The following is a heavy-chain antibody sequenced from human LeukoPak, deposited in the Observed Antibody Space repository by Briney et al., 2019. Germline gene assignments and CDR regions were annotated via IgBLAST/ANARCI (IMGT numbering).Heavy chain of an antibody. CDR1: GITFRSYC. D-gene: IGHD2-2*01. CDR2: ISYDGSNK. J-gene: IGHJ4*02. Sequence: GSLRLSCSGSGITFRSYCMPWVRQAPGQGLGGGAGISYDGSNKYYADSVKGRFTISRDNSKNTLYLQMNSLRAEDTAVYYCARDFYCSRTSCYAPSFDYWGQGTLVTVSS. CDR3: ARDFYCSRTSCYAPSFDY. V-gene: IGHV3-30*03.